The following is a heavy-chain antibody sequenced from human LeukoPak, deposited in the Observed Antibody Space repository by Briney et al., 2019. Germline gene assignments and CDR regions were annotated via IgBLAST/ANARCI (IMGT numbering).Heavy chain of an antibody. CDR3: ARDIRMIPQHGSGSYYNNLQFDY. Sequence: GASVTVSCKSSGSTFTCYYMHWVRQAPGQGLEWMGWINPNSGGTNYAQKFQGRVTITADESTSTAYMELSSLRSEDTAVYYCARDIRMIPQHGSGSYYNNLQFDYWGQGTLVTVSS. J-gene: IGHJ4*02. D-gene: IGHD3-10*01. CDR1: GSTFTCYY. V-gene: IGHV1-2*02. CDR2: INPNSGGT.